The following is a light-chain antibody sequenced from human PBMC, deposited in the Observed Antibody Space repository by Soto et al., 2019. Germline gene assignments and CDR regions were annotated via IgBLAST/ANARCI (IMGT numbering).Light chain of an antibody. Sequence: DIQMTQSPSTLSASVGDRVTITCRASQSISSWLAWYQQKPGKAPKLLIYKASSLGSGVPSRFSGSGSGTEFTLTISSLQADDFATYCCQQYNSSPWTFGQGTKVEIK. V-gene: IGKV1-5*03. CDR1: QSISSW. CDR2: KAS. CDR3: QQYNSSPWT. J-gene: IGKJ1*01.